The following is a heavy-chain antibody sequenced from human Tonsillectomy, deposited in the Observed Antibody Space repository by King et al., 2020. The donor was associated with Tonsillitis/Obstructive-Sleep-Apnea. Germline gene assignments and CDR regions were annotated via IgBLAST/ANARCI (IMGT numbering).Heavy chain of an antibody. CDR1: GFTFISYW. J-gene: IGHJ4*02. Sequence: VQLVESGGGLVQPGGSLRLSCAASGFTFISYWMHWGRQAPGKGLVWVSRINSDGSSTRYADSVKGRFTISRDNAKNTLYLQMNSLRAEGTAVYYFAREAGYYDILTGYHYWGQGTLVTVSS. CDR2: INSDGSST. D-gene: IGHD3-9*01. V-gene: IGHV3-74*01. CDR3: AREAGYYDILTGYHY.